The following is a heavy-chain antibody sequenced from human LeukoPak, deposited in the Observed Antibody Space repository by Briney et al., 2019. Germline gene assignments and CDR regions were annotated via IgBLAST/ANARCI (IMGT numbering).Heavy chain of an antibody. V-gene: IGHV3-48*02. Sequence: PGGSLRLSCAASGFTFSTCTMNWVRQAPGKGLEWVSYISASSNTMYYADSVKGRFTISRDNAKNSLYLQMNSLRDEDTAVYYCARDRIETPRASYYWGQGTLVTVS. D-gene: IGHD3-10*01. CDR1: GFTFSTCT. CDR3: ARDRIETPRASYY. J-gene: IGHJ4*02. CDR2: ISASSNTM.